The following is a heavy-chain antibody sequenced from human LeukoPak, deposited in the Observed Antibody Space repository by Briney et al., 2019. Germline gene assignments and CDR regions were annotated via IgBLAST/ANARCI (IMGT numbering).Heavy chain of an antibody. V-gene: IGHV1-69*13. Sequence: SLKVSCKASGGTFSSYAISWVRQAPGQGLEWMGGIFPVFGTANYEPKFHGRVTITDDESTSTAYMELSSLRSEDPAVYYCAISPPESSGVAGFDCWVQGTL. CDR1: GGTFSSYA. D-gene: IGHD6-25*01. CDR3: AISPPESSGVAGFDC. J-gene: IGHJ4*02. CDR2: IFPVFGTA.